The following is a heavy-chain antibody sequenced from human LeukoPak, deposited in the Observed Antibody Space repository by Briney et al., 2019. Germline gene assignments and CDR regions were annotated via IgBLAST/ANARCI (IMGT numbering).Heavy chain of an antibody. D-gene: IGHD2-2*01. J-gene: IGHJ4*02. CDR3: ARVGDCSSTSCYPFDY. CDR2: IYYSGST. V-gene: IGHV4-59*01. CDR1: GGSFSTYY. Sequence: SETLSLTCTVSGGSFSTYYWSWIRQPPGKGLEWIGYIYYSGSTNYNPSLKSRVTISVDTSKNQFSLKLSSVTTADTAVYYCARVGDCSSTSCYPFDYWGQGTLVTVSS.